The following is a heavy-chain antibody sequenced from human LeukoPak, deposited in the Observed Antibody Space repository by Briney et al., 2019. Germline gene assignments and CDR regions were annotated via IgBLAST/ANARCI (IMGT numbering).Heavy chain of an antibody. CDR2: INPNSGGT. CDR1: GYTFTGYY. V-gene: IGHV1-2*06. J-gene: IGHJ4*02. D-gene: IGHD6-19*01. CDR3: ASIAVAGSRVDY. Sequence: ASVKVSCKASGYTFTGYYMHWVRQAPGQGLEWMGRINPNSGGTNYAQKFQGRVTMTRDTSISTAYMELSRLRSDDTAEYYCASIAVAGSRVDYWGQGTLVTVSS.